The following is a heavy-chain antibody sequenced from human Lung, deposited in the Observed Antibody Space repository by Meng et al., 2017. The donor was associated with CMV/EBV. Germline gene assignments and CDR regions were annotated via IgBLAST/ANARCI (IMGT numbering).Heavy chain of an antibody. V-gene: IGHV1-18*01. CDR1: GYTFASYG. D-gene: IGHD3-10*01. CDR3: ARGTPGRSYSDY. J-gene: IGHJ4*02. CDR2: FVNNVDT. Sequence: SGAGGKKPGSSVMVSCEASGYTFASYGISWLRQAPGQGLEWMGWFVNNVDTYSAQKFQGRVTMTTDTHTSTAFMELRSLRSDDTAVYYCARGTPGRSYSDYWGQGTLVTVSS.